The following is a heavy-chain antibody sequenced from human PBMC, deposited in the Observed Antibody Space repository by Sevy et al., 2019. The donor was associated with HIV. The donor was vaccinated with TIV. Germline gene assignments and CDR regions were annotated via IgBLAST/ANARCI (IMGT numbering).Heavy chain of an antibody. J-gene: IGHJ6*02. CDR1: GFPFSRYW. V-gene: IGHV3-7*03. Sequence: GGSLRLSCAASGFPFSRYWMSWVSQAPGKGLESVANIKLDGSEKYYVDSVKGRFTISRDNAKNSLYLQMNSLRSEDSAVYYCARDCSSTSCLWGMDVWGQGTTVTVSS. CDR2: IKLDGSEK. D-gene: IGHD2-2*01. CDR3: ARDCSSTSCLWGMDV.